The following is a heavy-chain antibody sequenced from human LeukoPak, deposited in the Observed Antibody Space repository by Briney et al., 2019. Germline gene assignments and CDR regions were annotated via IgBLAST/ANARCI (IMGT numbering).Heavy chain of an antibody. J-gene: IGHJ4*02. CDR3: AKAPAGNYDSSGYPLDY. Sequence: QSGGSLRLSCVASGFPFSSYWMTWVRQAPGKGLEWVAVISYDGSNKYYADSVKGRFTISRDNSKNTLYLQMNSLRAEDTAVYYCAKAPAGNYDSSGYPLDYWGQGTLVTVSS. D-gene: IGHD3-22*01. CDR2: ISYDGSNK. CDR1: GFPFSSYW. V-gene: IGHV3-30*18.